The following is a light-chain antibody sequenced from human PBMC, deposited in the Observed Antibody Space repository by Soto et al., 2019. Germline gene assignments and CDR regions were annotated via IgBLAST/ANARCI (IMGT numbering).Light chain of an antibody. J-gene: IGLJ3*02. V-gene: IGLV2-8*01. Sequence: QSALTQPPSAFGSPGQSVTISCNGTSSDVGGYNYVSWYQQYSGKAPKLMIYEVSKRPSGVPDRFSGSKSGNTASLTVSGLQAEDEADYYCSSYAGSNNFVMFGGGTKVTVL. CDR3: SSYAGSNNFVM. CDR2: EVS. CDR1: SSDVGGYNY.